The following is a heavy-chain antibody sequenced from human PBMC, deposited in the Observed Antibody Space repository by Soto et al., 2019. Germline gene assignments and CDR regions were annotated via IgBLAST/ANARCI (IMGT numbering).Heavy chain of an antibody. Sequence: SQTLSLTCAISGDSVSSNSAAWNWIRQSPSRGLEWLGRTYYRSKWYNDYAVSVKSRITINPDTSKNQFSLQLNSVTPEDTAVYYCASPGGYGHYYGSGSAMGYWGQGTLVTAPQ. D-gene: IGHD3-10*01. CDR1: GDSVSSNSAA. CDR2: TYYRSKWYN. V-gene: IGHV6-1*01. J-gene: IGHJ4*02. CDR3: ASPGGYGHYYGSGSAMGY.